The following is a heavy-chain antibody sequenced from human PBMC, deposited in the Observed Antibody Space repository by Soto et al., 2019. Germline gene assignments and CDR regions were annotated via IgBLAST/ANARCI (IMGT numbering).Heavy chain of an antibody. CDR3: ARKSRITMVRGSGEDAFDI. V-gene: IGHV1-69*02. J-gene: IGHJ3*02. CDR1: GGTFSSYT. Sequence: RASVKVSCKASGGTFSSYTISWVRQAPGQGLEWMGRIIPILGIANYAQKFQGRVTITADKSTSTAYMELSSLRSEDTAVYYCARKSRITMVRGSGEDAFDIWGQGTMVTVSS. D-gene: IGHD3-10*01. CDR2: IIPILGIA.